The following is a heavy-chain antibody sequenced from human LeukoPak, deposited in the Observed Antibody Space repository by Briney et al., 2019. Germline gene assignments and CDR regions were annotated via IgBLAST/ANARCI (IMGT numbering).Heavy chain of an antibody. J-gene: IGHJ4*02. Sequence: SETLSLTCTVSGYSISSGYYWGWIRQPPGKGLEWIGSIYHSGSTYYNPSLKSRVTISVDTSKNQFSLKLSSVTAADTAVYYCARVIDYGFSPILSYFNYWGQGTLVTVSS. CDR2: IYHSGST. D-gene: IGHD4-17*01. CDR1: GYSISSGYY. CDR3: ARVIDYGFSPILSYFNY. V-gene: IGHV4-38-2*02.